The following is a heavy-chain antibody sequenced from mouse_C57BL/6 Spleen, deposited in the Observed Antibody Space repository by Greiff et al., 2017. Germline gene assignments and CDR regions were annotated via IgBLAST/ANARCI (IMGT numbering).Heavy chain of an antibody. Sequence: EVQLQQSGPGLVKPSQSLSLTCSVTGYSITSGYYWNWIRQFPGNKLEWMGYISYDGSNNYNPSLKNRISITRDTSKNQFFLKLNSVTTEDTATYYCARVGNYYSNYDWYFDVWGTGTTVTVSS. CDR2: ISYDGSN. CDR1: GYSITSGYY. CDR3: ARVGNYYSNYDWYFDV. D-gene: IGHD2-5*01. J-gene: IGHJ1*03. V-gene: IGHV3-6*01.